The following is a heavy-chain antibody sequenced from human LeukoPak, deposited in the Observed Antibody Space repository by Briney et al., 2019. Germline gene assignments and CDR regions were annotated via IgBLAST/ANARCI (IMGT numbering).Heavy chain of an antibody. Sequence: SQTLSLTCAVSGGSISSGGYSWSWIRQPPGKGLEWIGYIYHSGSTYYNPSLKSRVTISVDRSKNQFSLKLSSVTAADTAVYYCARGEGVVPAAISYWGQGPLVTVSS. J-gene: IGHJ4*02. V-gene: IGHV4-30-2*01. CDR2: IYHSGST. CDR1: GGSISSGGYS. D-gene: IGHD2-2*02. CDR3: ARGEGVVPAAISY.